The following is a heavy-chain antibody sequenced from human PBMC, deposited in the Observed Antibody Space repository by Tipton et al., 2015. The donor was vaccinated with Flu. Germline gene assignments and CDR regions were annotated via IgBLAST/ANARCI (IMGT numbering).Heavy chain of an antibody. Sequence: SLRLSCVASGFTFSSYAMSWVRQVPGKGLEWVSVISGSGASTYYADSVKGRFTISRDNSKTTLYLQMNSLRVEDSAVYYCARDRVVGAAAGYYYYYYGMDGCGQWTTVTVSS. V-gene: IGHV3-23*01. CDR1: GFTFSSYA. CDR2: ISGSGAST. J-gene: IGHJ6*02. CDR3: ARDRVVGAAAGYYYYYYGMDG. D-gene: IGHD1-26*01.